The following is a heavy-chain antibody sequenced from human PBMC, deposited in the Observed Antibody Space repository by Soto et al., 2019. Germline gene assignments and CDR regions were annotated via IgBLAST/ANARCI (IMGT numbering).Heavy chain of an antibody. D-gene: IGHD1-26*01. CDR3: ASQWERGGRDVFEI. CDR2: ITSSGSYT. J-gene: IGHJ3*02. V-gene: IGHV3-11*06. CDR1: GLTFSDYH. Sequence: PGGSLRLSCAASGLTFSDYHMSWIRQAPGKGLEWVSYITSSGSYTKYADSVQGRFTISRDNAKNSLYLEMNSLRADDTAVYYCASQWERGGRDVFEIWGQGTVVTGSS.